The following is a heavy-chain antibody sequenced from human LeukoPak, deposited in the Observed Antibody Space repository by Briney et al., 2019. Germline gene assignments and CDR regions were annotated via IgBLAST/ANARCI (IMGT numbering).Heavy chain of an antibody. CDR1: GGTFSSYA. D-gene: IGHD3-22*01. CDR2: IIPIFGTA. V-gene: IGHV1-69*05. CDR3: ARDQGPYYYDSSGSGFDP. J-gene: IGHJ5*02. Sequence: ASVKVSCKASGGTFSSYAISWVRQAPGQGFEWMGGIIPIFGTANYAQKLQGRVTMTTDTSTSTAYMELRSLRSDDTAVYYCARDQGPYYYDSSGSGFDPWGQGTLVTVSS.